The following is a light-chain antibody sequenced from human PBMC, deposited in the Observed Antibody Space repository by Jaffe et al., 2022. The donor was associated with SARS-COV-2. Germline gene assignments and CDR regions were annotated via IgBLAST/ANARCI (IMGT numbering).Light chain of an antibody. Sequence: EIVMTQFPATLSVSPGERATLSCRAGQSVSSNLAWYQQKPGQAPRLLIYAASTRATGIPARFSGIGSGTEFTLTISSLQSEDFAVYYCQQYNNWPPLTFGGGTKVEIK. CDR1: QSVSSN. CDR2: AAS. V-gene: IGKV3-15*01. CDR3: QQYNNWPPLT. J-gene: IGKJ4*01.